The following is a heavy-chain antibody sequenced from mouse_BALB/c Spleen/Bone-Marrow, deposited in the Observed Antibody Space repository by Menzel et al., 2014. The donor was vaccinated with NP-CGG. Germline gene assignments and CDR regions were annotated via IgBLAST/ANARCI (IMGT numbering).Heavy chain of an antibody. CDR1: GFNIKDTY. V-gene: IGHV14-3*02. Sequence: EVQLQQSGAELVKPGASVKLSCTASGFNIKDTYMHWVKQRPEQGLEWIGRIDPANGNTKYDPKFQGKATITADTSSNPAYLQLSSLTSEDTAVYYCARDYYGYYFDYWGQGTTLTVSS. D-gene: IGHD1-2*01. CDR3: ARDYYGYYFDY. J-gene: IGHJ2*01. CDR2: IDPANGNT.